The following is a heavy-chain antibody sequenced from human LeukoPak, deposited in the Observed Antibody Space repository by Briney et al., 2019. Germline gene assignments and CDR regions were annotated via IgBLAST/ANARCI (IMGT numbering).Heavy chain of an antibody. CDR3: AKEGRSLQTY. J-gene: IGHJ4*02. D-gene: IGHD5-24*01. CDR1: GFMFSSNW. Sequence: GGSLRLSCAASGFMFSSNWLSWVRLAPGKGLERVANIKEDGTETYYVDSVKGRFTISRDNAKNSLYLQMNSLRVEDTAVYYCAKEGRSLQTYWGQGTLVTVSS. V-gene: IGHV3-7*03. CDR2: IKEDGTET.